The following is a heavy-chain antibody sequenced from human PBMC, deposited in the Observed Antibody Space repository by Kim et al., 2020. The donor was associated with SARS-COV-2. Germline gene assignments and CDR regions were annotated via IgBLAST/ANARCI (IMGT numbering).Heavy chain of an antibody. D-gene: IGHD6-6*01. J-gene: IGHJ6*02. CDR2: IYYSGST. CDR1: GGSISSYY. Sequence: SETLSLTCTVSGGSISSYYWSWIRQPPGKGLEWIGYIYYSGSTNYNPSLKSRVTISVDTSKNQFSLKLNSVTAADTAVYYCARSRYSSSSTYYYYGMDVWGQGTTVTVS. V-gene: IGHV4-59*01. CDR3: ARSRYSSSSTYYYYGMDV.